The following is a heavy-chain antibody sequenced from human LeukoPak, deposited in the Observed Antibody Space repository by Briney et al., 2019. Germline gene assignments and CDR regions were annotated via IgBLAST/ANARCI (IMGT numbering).Heavy chain of an antibody. D-gene: IGHD6-6*01. Sequence: GALRLSCAASGFTFSSYWMSWVRQAPGKGLEWVANIKQDGSEKYYVDSVKGRFTISRDNAKNSLYLQLNSLRAEDTAVYYCAREGSSSSNFDYWGQGTLVTVSS. CDR1: GFTFSSYW. J-gene: IGHJ4*02. CDR2: IKQDGSEK. V-gene: IGHV3-7*01. CDR3: AREGSSSSNFDY.